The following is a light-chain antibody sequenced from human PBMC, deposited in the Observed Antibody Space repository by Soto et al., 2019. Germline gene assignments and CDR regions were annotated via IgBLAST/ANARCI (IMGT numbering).Light chain of an antibody. V-gene: IGKV3-15*01. Sequence: EIVMTQSPVTLSVSPGDRATLSSRASQSVNSNLAWYQQKPGQTPKLLIYVASTRATGIPASFSGSGSGTEFTLTISSLQSEDFAVYYCQQYNVWPLTFGGGTKVEFK. CDR1: QSVNSN. J-gene: IGKJ4*01. CDR2: VAS. CDR3: QQYNVWPLT.